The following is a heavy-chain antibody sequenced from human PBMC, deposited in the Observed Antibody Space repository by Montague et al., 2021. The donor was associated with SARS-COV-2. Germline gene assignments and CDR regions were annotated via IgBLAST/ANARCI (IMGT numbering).Heavy chain of an antibody. Sequence: SETLSLTCTVSGGPISSSSYYWGWIRQPPGKGLEWIGSIYYSGGTYYNPSLKSRVTISVDTSKNQFSLKLSSVTAADTAVYYCARFPTSYYYDSKAAPATPDAFDIWGQGTMVTVSS. CDR3: ARFPTSYYYDSKAAPATPDAFDI. CDR1: GGPISSSSYY. V-gene: IGHV4-39*01. D-gene: IGHD3-22*01. CDR2: IYYSGGT. J-gene: IGHJ3*02.